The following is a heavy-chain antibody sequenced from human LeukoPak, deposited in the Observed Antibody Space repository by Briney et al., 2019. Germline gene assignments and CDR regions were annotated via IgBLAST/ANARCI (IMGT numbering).Heavy chain of an antibody. J-gene: IGHJ4*02. D-gene: IGHD3-9*01. V-gene: IGHV1-46*01. CDR1: GYNFTNYY. CDR2: MNPSGDTT. Sequence: ASVKVSCKTSGYNFTNYYMHWVRQAPGHGLEWMGIMNPSGDTTTYAEKFQGRVTMTRDTSTSTVYMGLSSLRSGDTAVYYCARGGALRYFEWFSAYWGQGTLVTVSS. CDR3: ARGGALRYFEWFSAY.